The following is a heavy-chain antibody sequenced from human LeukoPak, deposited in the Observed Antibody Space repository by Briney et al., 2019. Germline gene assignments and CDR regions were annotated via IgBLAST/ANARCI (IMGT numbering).Heavy chain of an antibody. CDR1: GGTFSSYA. J-gene: IGHJ4*02. Sequence: SVKVSCKASGGTFSSYAISWVRQAPGQGLEWMGRIIPIFGTANYAQKFQGRVTITTDESTSTAYMELSSLRSEDTAVYYCARDQVMEVTPDRFYFDYWGQGTLVTVSS. CDR3: ARDQVMEVTPDRFYFDY. D-gene: IGHD4-23*01. V-gene: IGHV1-69*05. CDR2: IIPIFGTA.